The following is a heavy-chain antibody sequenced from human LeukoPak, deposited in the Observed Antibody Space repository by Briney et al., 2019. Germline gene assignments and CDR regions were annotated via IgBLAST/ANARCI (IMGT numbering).Heavy chain of an antibody. Sequence: SGTLSLTCTVSGGSISSSNWWSWVRQPPGKGLEWIGEIYHSGSTNYNPSLKSRVTISVDKSKNQFSLKLNSVTAADTAVYYCARGGSTLTTVGALDIWGQGTMVTVSS. CDR3: ARGGSTLTTVGALDI. J-gene: IGHJ3*02. D-gene: IGHD4-23*01. V-gene: IGHV4-4*02. CDR1: GGSISSSNW. CDR2: IYHSGST.